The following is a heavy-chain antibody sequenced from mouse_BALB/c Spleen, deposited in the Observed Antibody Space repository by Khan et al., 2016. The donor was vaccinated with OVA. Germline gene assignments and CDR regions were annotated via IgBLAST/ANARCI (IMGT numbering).Heavy chain of an antibody. Sequence: QIQLVQSGPDLKKPGETVKISCKASGYTFTDYVMNWVKQAPGKGLKWMGWINTYTGEPTYADDFKGRFAFSLETSASTAYLQINSLQDEDPATYFCARLHGGYWGQGTTLTVSS. D-gene: IGHD2-12*01. CDR1: GYTFTDYV. CDR2: INTYTGEP. J-gene: IGHJ2*01. CDR3: ARLHGGY. V-gene: IGHV9-3-1*01.